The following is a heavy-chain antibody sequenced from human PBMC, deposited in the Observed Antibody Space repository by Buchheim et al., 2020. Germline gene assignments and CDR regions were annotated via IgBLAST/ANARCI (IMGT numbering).Heavy chain of an antibody. CDR1: GGTFSSYA. CDR3: ARVSLGDNRSGGLYYYYGMDV. D-gene: IGHD4-23*01. J-gene: IGHJ6*02. V-gene: IGHV1-69*01. Sequence: VKKPGSSVKVSCKASGGTFSSYAISWVRQAPGQGLEWMGGIIPIFGTANYAQKFQGRVTITADESTSTAYMELSSLRSEDTAVYYCARVSLGDNRSGGLYYYYGMDVWGQGTT. CDR2: IIPIFGTA.